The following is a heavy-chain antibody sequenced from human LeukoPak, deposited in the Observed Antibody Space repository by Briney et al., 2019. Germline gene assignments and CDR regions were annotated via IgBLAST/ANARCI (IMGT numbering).Heavy chain of an antibody. CDR3: AKDRLYREYYFDY. D-gene: IGHD2-8*01. Sequence: GSLRLSCAASGFTFSSYGMHWVRQAPGKGLEWVAVISYDGSNKYYADSVKGRFTISRDNSKNTLYLQMNSLRAEDTAVYYCAKDRLYREYYFDYWGQGTLVTVSS. CDR1: GFTFSSYG. CDR2: ISYDGSNK. V-gene: IGHV3-30*18. J-gene: IGHJ4*02.